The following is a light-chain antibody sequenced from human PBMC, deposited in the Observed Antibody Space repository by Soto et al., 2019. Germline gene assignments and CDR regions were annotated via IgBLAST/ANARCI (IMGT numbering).Light chain of an antibody. CDR2: GPS. CDR1: QSVAKNY. J-gene: IGKJ1*01. V-gene: IGKV3-20*01. Sequence: EIVLTQSPGTLSLSPGERATISCRASQSVAKNYLAWYQQEPGQAPRLLIYGPSSRATGIPDRFSGSGSGTDFTLTISRLEPEDFAVYYCHQYASYPQTFGQGTKVEIK. CDR3: HQYASYPQT.